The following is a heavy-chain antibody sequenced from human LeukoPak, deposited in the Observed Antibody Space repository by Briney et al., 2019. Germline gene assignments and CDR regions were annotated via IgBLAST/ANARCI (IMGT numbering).Heavy chain of an antibody. J-gene: IGHJ4*02. D-gene: IGHD6-6*01. CDR3: ARVYLPLTIAARHPIKYYFDY. V-gene: IGHV1-2*02. CDR2: INPNSGGT. CDR1: GYTFNRYG. Sequence: PGASVKVSCKASGYTFNRYGISWVRQAPGQGLEWMGWINPNSGGTNYAQKFQGRVTMTRDTSISTAYMELSRLRSDDTAVYYCARVYLPLTIAARHPIKYYFDYWGQGTLVTVSS.